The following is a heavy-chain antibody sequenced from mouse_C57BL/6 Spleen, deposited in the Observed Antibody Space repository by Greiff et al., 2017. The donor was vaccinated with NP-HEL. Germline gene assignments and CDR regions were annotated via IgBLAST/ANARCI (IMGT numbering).Heavy chain of an antibody. CDR3: ASGPYYYGSSFLDY. CDR1: GYSITSGYY. Sequence: EVKVEESGPGLVKPSQSLSLTCSVTGYSITSGYYWNWIRQFPGNKLEWMGYISYDGSNNYNPSLKNRISITRDTSKNQFFLKLNSVTTEDTATYYCASGPYYYGSSFLDYWGQGTTLTVSS. CDR2: ISYDGSN. J-gene: IGHJ2*01. D-gene: IGHD1-1*01. V-gene: IGHV3-6*01.